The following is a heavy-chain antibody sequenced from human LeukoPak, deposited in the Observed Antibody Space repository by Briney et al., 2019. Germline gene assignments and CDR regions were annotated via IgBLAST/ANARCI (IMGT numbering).Heavy chain of an antibody. J-gene: IGHJ4*02. V-gene: IGHV5-51*01. Sequence: GESLKISCKGSGYSFTSYWIGWVRQMPGKGLEWMGIIYPGDSDTRYSPSFQGQVTISADKSISTAYLQWSSLKASDTAMYYCARGLWEQQLVAYFDSWGQGTLVTVSS. D-gene: IGHD6-13*01. CDR3: ARGLWEQQLVAYFDS. CDR2: IYPGDSDT. CDR1: GYSFTSYW.